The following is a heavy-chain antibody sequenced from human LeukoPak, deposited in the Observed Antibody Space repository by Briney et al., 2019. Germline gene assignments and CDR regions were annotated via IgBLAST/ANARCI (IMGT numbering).Heavy chain of an antibody. Sequence: SRTLSLTCAVSGGSISSGGYSWGWIRQPPGKGLEWIGYIYHSGSTYYNPSLKSRVTISVDRSKNQFSLKLSSVTAADTAVYSCARTSMVRGVIRPWGQGTLVTVSS. CDR1: GGSISSGGYS. J-gene: IGHJ4*02. V-gene: IGHV4-30-2*01. D-gene: IGHD3-10*01. CDR3: ARTSMVRGVIRP. CDR2: IYHSGST.